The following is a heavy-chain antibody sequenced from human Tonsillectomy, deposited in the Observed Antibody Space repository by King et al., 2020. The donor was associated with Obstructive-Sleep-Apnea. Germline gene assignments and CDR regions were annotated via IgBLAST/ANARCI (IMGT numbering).Heavy chain of an antibody. Sequence: QLQESGPGLMKPSETLSLICSVSGASISSRTYYWGWIRQPPGKGLEWIGSIHYSGSTHFNPSLKSRVTISLDTSKNHFSLKLTSVNAADTTVYYCAREGLNPYSSSFYWGQGTLVTVSS. CDR1: GASISSRTYY. V-gene: IGHV4-39*07. CDR2: IHYSGST. D-gene: IGHD6-6*01. CDR3: AREGLNPYSSSFY. J-gene: IGHJ4*02.